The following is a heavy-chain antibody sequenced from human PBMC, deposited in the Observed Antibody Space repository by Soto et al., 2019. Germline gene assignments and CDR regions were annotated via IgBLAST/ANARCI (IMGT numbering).Heavy chain of an antibody. D-gene: IGHD6-19*01. J-gene: IGHJ6*02. CDR3: ARDLALHRTRIAVDRRDYYYGMDV. Sequence: ASVKVSCKASGGAFSSYAISWVRQAPGQGLEWMGGIIPIFGTANYAQKFQGRVTITADESTSTAYMELSSLRSEDTAVYYCARDLALHRTRIAVDRRDYYYGMDVWGQGTTVTVSS. CDR1: GGAFSSYA. CDR2: IIPIFGTA. V-gene: IGHV1-69*13.